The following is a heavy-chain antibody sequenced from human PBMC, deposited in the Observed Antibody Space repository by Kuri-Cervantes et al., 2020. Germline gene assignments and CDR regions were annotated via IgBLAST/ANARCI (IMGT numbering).Heavy chain of an antibody. D-gene: IGHD3-10*01. CDR2: IYHSGST. Sequence: SETLSLTCAVSGYSISSSYFWGWIRQPPGKGLEWIGSIYHSGSTYYNPSLKSRVTISVDTSKNQFSLKLSSVTAADTAVYYCARGVRTTMVRGRYYYMDVWGKGTTVTVSS. CDR1: GYSISSSYF. V-gene: IGHV4-38-2*01. J-gene: IGHJ6*03. CDR3: ARGVRTTMVRGRYYYMDV.